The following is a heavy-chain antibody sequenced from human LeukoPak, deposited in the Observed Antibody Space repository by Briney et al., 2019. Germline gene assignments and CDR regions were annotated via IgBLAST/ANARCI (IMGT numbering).Heavy chain of an antibody. Sequence: SETLSLTYTVSGGSIRSRNYYWDWIRQPPGKGLEWIGNFYDSGSTYYNPSLKSRVAISGDTSKNQFSLKLTSVTAADTAVYYCARHTRPGCSGYENAFDIWGQGTMVTVSS. CDR3: ARHTRPGCSGYENAFDI. J-gene: IGHJ3*02. D-gene: IGHD5-12*01. CDR2: FYDSGST. CDR1: GGSIRSRNYY. V-gene: IGHV4-39*01.